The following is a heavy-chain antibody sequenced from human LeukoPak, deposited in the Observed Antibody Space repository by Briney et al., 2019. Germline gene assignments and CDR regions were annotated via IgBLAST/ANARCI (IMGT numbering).Heavy chain of an antibody. V-gene: IGHV4-34*01. CDR1: GGSFSGYY. Sequence: RTSETLSLTCAVYGGSFSGYYWSWIRQPPGKGLEWIGEINHSGSTNYNPSLKSRVTISVDTSKNQFSLKLSSVTAADTAVYYCARHRGTFDYWGQGTLVTVSS. J-gene: IGHJ4*02. D-gene: IGHD1/OR15-1a*01. CDR3: ARHRGTFDY. CDR2: INHSGST.